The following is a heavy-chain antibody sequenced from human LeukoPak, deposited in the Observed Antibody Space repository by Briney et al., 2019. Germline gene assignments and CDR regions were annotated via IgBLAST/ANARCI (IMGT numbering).Heavy chain of an antibody. D-gene: IGHD3-10*01. CDR3: ARGPPTRYMVRGVIDY. J-gene: IGHJ4*02. Sequence: GGSLRLSCEASGFTFSSYWMTWVRQAPGKGLDWVANIKQDGSEKYYVDSVKGRFTISRDNAKNSLYLQMNSLRVEDTAVYYCARGPPTRYMVRGVIDYWGQGTLSPSPQ. V-gene: IGHV3-7*03. CDR1: GFTFSSYW. CDR2: IKQDGSEK.